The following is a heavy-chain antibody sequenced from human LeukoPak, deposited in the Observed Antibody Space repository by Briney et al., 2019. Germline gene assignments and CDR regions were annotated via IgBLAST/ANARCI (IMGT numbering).Heavy chain of an antibody. V-gene: IGHV4-4*07. Sequence: SETLSLTCTVSGGSISSFYWSWFRQPAGKGLEWIGRIYSSGSTNYNPSLKSRVTMSVDTSKNQFSLKLSSVTVADTAVYYCARVLGWAAFDYWGQGTLVTVSS. CDR3: ARVLGWAAFDY. D-gene: IGHD2-15*01. CDR1: GGSISSFY. J-gene: IGHJ4*02. CDR2: IYSSGST.